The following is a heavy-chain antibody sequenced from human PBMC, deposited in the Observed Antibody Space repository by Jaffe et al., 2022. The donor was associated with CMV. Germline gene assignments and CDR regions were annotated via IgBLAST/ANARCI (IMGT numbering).Heavy chain of an antibody. CDR2: IKQDGSEK. D-gene: IGHD6-19*01. Sequence: EVQLVESGGGLVQPGGSLRLSCAASGFTFSSYWMSWVRQAPGKGLEWVANIKQDGSEKYYVDSVKGRFTISRDNAKNSLYLQMNSLRAEDTAVYYCARPHSRYSSGWKYFDYWGQGTLVTVSS. CDR1: GFTFSSYW. J-gene: IGHJ4*02. V-gene: IGHV3-7*03. CDR3: ARPHSRYSSGWKYFDY.